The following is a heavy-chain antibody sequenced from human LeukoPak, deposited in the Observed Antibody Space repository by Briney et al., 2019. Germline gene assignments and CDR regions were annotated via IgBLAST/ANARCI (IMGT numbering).Heavy chain of an antibody. CDR3: AAIDGGAYQSPSGDFDY. D-gene: IGHD2-21*01. V-gene: IGHV3-21*04. CDR2: ISSSSSYI. J-gene: IGHJ4*02. CDR1: GFTFSSYS. Sequence: GGSLRLSCAASGFTFSSYSMNWVRQAPGKGLEWVSSISSSSSYIYYADSVKGRFTISRDNAKNSLYLQMNSLRAEDTAVYYCAAIDGGAYQSPSGDFDYWGQGTLVTVSS.